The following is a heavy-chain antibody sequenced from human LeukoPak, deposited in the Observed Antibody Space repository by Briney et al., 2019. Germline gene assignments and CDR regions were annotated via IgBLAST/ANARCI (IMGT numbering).Heavy chain of an antibody. D-gene: IGHD3-3*01. J-gene: IGHJ5*02. CDR3: ARESLGGITIQNNWFDP. CDR2: IYYSGST. CDR1: GGSISSSSYY. Sequence: SETLSLTCTVSGGSISSSSYYWGWIRQPPGKGLEWIGSIYYSGSTFYNPSLKSRVTISVDTSKNQFSLKLSSVTAADTAVYYWARESLGGITIQNNWFDPWGQGTLVTVSS. V-gene: IGHV4-39*07.